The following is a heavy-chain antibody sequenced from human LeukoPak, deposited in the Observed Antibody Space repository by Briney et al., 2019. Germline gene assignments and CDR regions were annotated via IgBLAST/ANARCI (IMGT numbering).Heavy chain of an antibody. Sequence: SETLSLTCAVYGGSFSGYYWSWIRQPPGKGLEWIGEINHSRSTNYNPSLKSRVTISVDTSKNQFSLNLSSVTAADTAVYYCARGYSRAYYFDYWGQGTLVTVSS. CDR3: ARGYSRAYYFDY. V-gene: IGHV4-34*01. J-gene: IGHJ4*02. CDR1: GGSFSGYY. D-gene: IGHD6-13*01. CDR2: INHSRST.